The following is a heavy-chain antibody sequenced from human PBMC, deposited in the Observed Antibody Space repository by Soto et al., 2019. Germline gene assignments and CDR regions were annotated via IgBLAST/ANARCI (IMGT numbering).Heavy chain of an antibody. CDR2: IDPSDSYT. Sequence: GESLKISCKGSGYSFTSYWISWVRQMPGKGLEWMGRIDPSDSYTNYSPSFQGHVTISADKSISTAYLQWSSLKASDTAMYYCARLKGFSVVAATPSRLDPWGQGTLVTVSS. V-gene: IGHV5-10-1*01. J-gene: IGHJ5*02. CDR3: ARLKGFSVVAATPSRLDP. CDR1: GYSFTSYW. D-gene: IGHD2-15*01.